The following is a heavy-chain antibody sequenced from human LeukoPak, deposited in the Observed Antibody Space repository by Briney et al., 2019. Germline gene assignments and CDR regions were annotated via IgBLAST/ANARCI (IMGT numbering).Heavy chain of an antibody. CDR1: GYSISSGYY. V-gene: IGHV4-38-2*02. CDR2: IYHSGST. CDR3: ARETVAANHSDY. D-gene: IGHD2-15*01. J-gene: IGHJ4*02. Sequence: SETLSLTCTVSGYSISSGYYWGWIRQPPGKGLEWIGSIYHSGSTYYNPSLKSRVTISVDTSKNQFSLKLSSVTAADTAVYYCARETVAANHSDYWGQGTLVTVSS.